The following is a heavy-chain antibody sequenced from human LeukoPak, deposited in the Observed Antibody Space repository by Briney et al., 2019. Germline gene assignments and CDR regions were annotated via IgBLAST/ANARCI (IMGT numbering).Heavy chain of an antibody. V-gene: IGHV3-33*01. D-gene: IGHD6-19*01. CDR3: VIDPPDSGWAFWS. Sequence: PGGSLRLSCSASGFNFRMHAMHWVRQAPGKGLEWVAMIWRGGNYKFYVDSVKGRSTIFRDDSRSMLYLQMDSLTAEDTVVYYCVIDPPDSGWAFWSWGQGALVTVSS. CDR2: IWRGGNYK. J-gene: IGHJ5*02. CDR1: GFNFRMHA.